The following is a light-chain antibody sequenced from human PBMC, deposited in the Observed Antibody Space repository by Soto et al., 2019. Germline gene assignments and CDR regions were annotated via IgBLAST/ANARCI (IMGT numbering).Light chain of an antibody. Sequence: EIVLTQSPATLSLSPGERATLSCRASQSVSSYLAWYQQKPGRAPRLLIYDASNRATGIPARFSGSGSGTDFTLTISSLEPEDFAVYYCQQRSNWPYTVGQGTKLEIK. CDR2: DAS. V-gene: IGKV3-11*01. J-gene: IGKJ2*01. CDR3: QQRSNWPYT. CDR1: QSVSSY.